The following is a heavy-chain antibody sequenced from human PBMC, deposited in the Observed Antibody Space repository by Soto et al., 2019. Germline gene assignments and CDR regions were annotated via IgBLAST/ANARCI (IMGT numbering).Heavy chain of an antibody. CDR1: GFTVSSSY. J-gene: IGHJ4*02. CDR2: IKQDGSQK. V-gene: IGHV3-7*01. CDR3: ARDHSSSFGSDY. Sequence: PGGSLRLSCAASGFTVSSSYMNWVRQAPGKGLEWVANIKQDGSQKYYMDSVKGRFTISRDNAKNSLYLQMNSLRAEDTAVYYCARDHSSSFGSDYWGQGILVTVSS. D-gene: IGHD6-6*01.